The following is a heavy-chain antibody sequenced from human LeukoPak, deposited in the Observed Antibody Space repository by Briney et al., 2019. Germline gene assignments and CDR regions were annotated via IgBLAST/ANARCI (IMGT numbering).Heavy chain of an antibody. CDR1: GGSISSSSYY. CDR2: IYYSGST. D-gene: IGHD3-22*01. CDR3: ARHPRRSMIVGVTAFDI. J-gene: IGHJ3*02. V-gene: IGHV4-39*01. Sequence: PSETLSLTCTVSGGSISSSSYYWGWIRQPPGKGLEWIGSIYYSGSTYYNPSLKSRVTISVDTSMNQFSLKLSSVTAADTAVYYCARHPRRSMIVGVTAFDIWGQGTMVTVSS.